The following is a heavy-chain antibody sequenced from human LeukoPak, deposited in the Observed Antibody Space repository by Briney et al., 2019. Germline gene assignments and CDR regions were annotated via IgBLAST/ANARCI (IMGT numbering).Heavy chain of an antibody. J-gene: IGHJ4*02. Sequence: GGSLRLSCAASGFTFSSYWMHWVRQAPGKGLVWVSRISPDGSDTSYADSVKGRFTISRDNAKNTVFLQMNSLRAEDTALYYCGKTGTSCCDYWGQGTLVTVSS. V-gene: IGHV3-74*01. CDR1: GFTFSSYW. CDR3: GKTGTSCCDY. CDR2: ISPDGSDT. D-gene: IGHD2-2*01.